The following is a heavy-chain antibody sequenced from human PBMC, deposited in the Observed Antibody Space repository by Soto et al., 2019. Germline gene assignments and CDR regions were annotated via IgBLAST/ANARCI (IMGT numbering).Heavy chain of an antibody. CDR3: ATVVPADYYYYGMDV. CDR1: GYTFTSYG. Sequence: ASVKVSCKASGYTFTSYGISWVRQAPGQGLEWMGWISAYNGNTNYAQKLQGRVTMTTDTSTSTAYMELRSLRSDDTAVYYCATVVPADYYYYGMDVWGQGTTVTVSS. V-gene: IGHV1-18*01. J-gene: IGHJ6*02. D-gene: IGHD2-2*01. CDR2: ISAYNGNT.